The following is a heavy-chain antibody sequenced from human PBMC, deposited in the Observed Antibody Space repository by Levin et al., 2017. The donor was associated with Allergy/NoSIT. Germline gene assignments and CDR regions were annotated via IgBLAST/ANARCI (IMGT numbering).Heavy chain of an antibody. D-gene: IGHD2-2*01. J-gene: IGHJ4*02. V-gene: IGHV6-1*01. Sequence: SQTLSLTCVISGDSVSSNSAAWNWIRQSPSRGLEWLGRTYYKSKWYNDYAVSVKSRITINPDTSKNQFSLQLNSVTPEDTAVYYCARQVLPDYYFDYWGQGTLVTVSS. CDR3: ARQVLPDYYFDY. CDR2: TYYKSKWYN. CDR1: GDSVSSNSAA.